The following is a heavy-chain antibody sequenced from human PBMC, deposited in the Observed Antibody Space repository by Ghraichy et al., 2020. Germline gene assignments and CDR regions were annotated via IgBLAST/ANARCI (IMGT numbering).Heavy chain of an antibody. CDR3: ARDGPYFDY. J-gene: IGHJ4*02. CDR2: ISYDGSNK. V-gene: IGHV3-30-3*01. Sequence: GGSLRLSCAASGFTFSSYAMHWVRQAPGKGLEWVAVISYDGSNKYYADSVKGRFTISRDNSKNTLYLQMNSLRAEDTAVYYCARDGPYFDYWGQGTLVTVSS. CDR1: GFTFSSYA.